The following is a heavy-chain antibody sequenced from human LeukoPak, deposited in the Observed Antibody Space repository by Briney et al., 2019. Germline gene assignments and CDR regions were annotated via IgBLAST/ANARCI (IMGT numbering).Heavy chain of an antibody. V-gene: IGHV1-46*01. D-gene: IGHD6-13*01. J-gene: IGHJ4*02. CDR1: GYTFTSYY. CDR2: INPSGGST. Sequence: GASVKVSCKASGYTFTSYYIHWVRQAPGRGLEWMGIINPSGGSTSYAQKFQGRVTMTRDTSTSTVYMELSSLRSEDTAVYYCATVTTAAGRRNYFDYWGQGTLVTVSS. CDR3: ATVTTAAGRRNYFDY.